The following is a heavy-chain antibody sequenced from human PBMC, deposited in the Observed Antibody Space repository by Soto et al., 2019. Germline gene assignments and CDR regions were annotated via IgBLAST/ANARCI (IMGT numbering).Heavy chain of an antibody. D-gene: IGHD3-16*01. V-gene: IGHV1-3*01. CDR1: GYTFTSYG. CDR2: INAGNGNT. CDR3: ARDSELTYDYIWGSFAEYFQH. Sequence: GSSVKVSYKGSGYTFTSYGMRWVQQAPGQRLEWMGWINAGNGNTKYSQKFQGRVTITRDTSASTAYMELSSLRSEDTAVYYCARDSELTYDYIWGSFAEYFQHWGQGTLVTVSS. J-gene: IGHJ1*01.